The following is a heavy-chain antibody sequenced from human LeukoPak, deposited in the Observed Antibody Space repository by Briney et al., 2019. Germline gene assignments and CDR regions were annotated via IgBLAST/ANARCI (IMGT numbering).Heavy chain of an antibody. D-gene: IGHD3-10*01. Sequence: GGSLRLSCAASGFTFTNYWMSWVRQAPGKGLELVANIKQDRSEKYYVDSVKGRFTISRDNAKNSLYLQMNSLRAEDTAVYYCARCIYGSGVYYMDVWGKGTTVTVSS. CDR1: GFTFTNYW. V-gene: IGHV3-7*01. CDR3: ARCIYGSGVYYMDV. CDR2: IKQDRSEK. J-gene: IGHJ6*03.